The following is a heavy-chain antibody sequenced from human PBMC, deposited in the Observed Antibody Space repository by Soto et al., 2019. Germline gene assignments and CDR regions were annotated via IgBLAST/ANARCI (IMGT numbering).Heavy chain of an antibody. V-gene: IGHV4-39*01. CDR3: ASNGYCRTPAASDI. CDR2: IYYSGST. Sequence: SETLSLTCTVSGGSISSSRYYLGWSRQPPGKGLEWVVSIYYSGSTYANPSLKSRVTISVDTSNNQFSLKLRYVTAADKAVYYCASNGYCRTPAASDISCQVPSVAVSS. D-gene: IGHD6-13*01. CDR1: GGSISSSRYY. J-gene: IGHJ3*02.